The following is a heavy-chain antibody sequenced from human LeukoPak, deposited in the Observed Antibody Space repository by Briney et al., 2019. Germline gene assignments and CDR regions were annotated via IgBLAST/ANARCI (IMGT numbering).Heavy chain of an antibody. J-gene: IGHJ4*02. Sequence: GSLRLSCAASGFTFSDFWMGWVRQAPGKGLGWVANINQDGSENYYVDSVKGRFTISRDNAKNSLYLQMNSLRAEDTAVYYCTKGRSNHYWGQGTLVTVST. CDR3: TKGRSNHY. D-gene: IGHD3-10*01. CDR1: GFTFSDFW. V-gene: IGHV3-7*01. CDR2: INQDGSEN.